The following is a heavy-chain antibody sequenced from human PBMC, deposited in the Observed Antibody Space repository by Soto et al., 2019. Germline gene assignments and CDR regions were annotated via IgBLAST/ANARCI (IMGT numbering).Heavy chain of an antibody. V-gene: IGHV4-34*01. CDR3: ARGRWRFLEWLLLFDY. D-gene: IGHD3-3*01. Sequence: QVQLQQWGAGLLKPSETLSLTCAVYGGSFSGYYWSWIRQPPGKGLEWIGEINHSGSTNYNPSLKSRVTISVDTSKNQFSLKLSSVTAADTAVYYCARGRWRFLEWLLLFDYWGQGTLVTVSS. CDR1: GGSFSGYY. J-gene: IGHJ4*02. CDR2: INHSGST.